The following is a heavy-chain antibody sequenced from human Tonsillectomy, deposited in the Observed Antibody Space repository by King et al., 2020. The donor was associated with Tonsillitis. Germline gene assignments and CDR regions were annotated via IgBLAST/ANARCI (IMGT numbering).Heavy chain of an antibody. V-gene: IGHV1-2*02. D-gene: IGHD6-19*01. CDR1: GYAFTGYY. J-gene: IGHJ6*02. CDR3: ARALYRSGWYLEGGYYYYGMDV. Sequence: QLVQSGAEVKKPGASVKVSCKASGYAFTGYYMHWVRQAPGQGLEWMGWINPNSGGTNCAQKFQGRVTMTRDTSISTAYMEVSRLRSDDTAVYYCARALYRSGWYLEGGYYYYGMDVWGQGTTVTVSS. CDR2: INPNSGGT.